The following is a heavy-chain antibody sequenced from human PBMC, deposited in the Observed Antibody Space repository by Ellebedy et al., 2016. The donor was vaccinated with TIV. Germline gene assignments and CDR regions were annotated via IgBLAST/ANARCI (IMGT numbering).Heavy chain of an antibody. CDR2: ISSSSTYI. CDR1: GFTFSRYS. CDR3: AGPMVGVAGEIDY. V-gene: IGHV3-21*06. D-gene: IGHD6-19*01. Sequence: GESLKISXAASGFTFSRYSMNWVRQAPGKGLEWVSSISSSSTYIYYADSVKGRFTISRDNTKNSLYLQMNSLRAEDTAVYYCAGPMVGVAGEIDYWGQGTLVTVSS. J-gene: IGHJ4*02.